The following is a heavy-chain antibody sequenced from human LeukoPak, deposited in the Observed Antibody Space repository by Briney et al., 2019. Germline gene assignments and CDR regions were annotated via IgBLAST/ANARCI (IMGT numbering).Heavy chain of an antibody. Sequence: PGGSLRLSCAASGFTFSSYAMSWVRQAPGKGLEWVSAISGSGGSTYYADSVKGRFTISRDNSKNTLYLQMNSLRGEDTAVYYCARDARQQLVPSYFDYWGQGTLVTVSS. CDR3: ARDARQQLVPSYFDY. J-gene: IGHJ4*02. CDR1: GFTFSSYA. CDR2: ISGSGGST. V-gene: IGHV3-23*01. D-gene: IGHD6-13*01.